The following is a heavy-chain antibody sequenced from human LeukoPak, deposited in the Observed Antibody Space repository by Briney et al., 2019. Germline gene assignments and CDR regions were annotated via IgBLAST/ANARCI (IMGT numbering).Heavy chain of an antibody. CDR2: ISYDGNNE. D-gene: IGHD3-10*01. CDR1: GFTFSSYA. CDR3: ARDSIRMVRGVISDNDAFDI. V-gene: IGHV3-30-3*01. J-gene: IGHJ3*02. Sequence: QPGGSLRLSCAASGFTFSSYAMHWVRQAPGKGLEWVAIISYDGNNEYYTDSVKGRFSISRDNFKNTLYLQMNSLRAEDTAVYYCARDSIRMVRGVISDNDAFDIWGQGTMVTVSS.